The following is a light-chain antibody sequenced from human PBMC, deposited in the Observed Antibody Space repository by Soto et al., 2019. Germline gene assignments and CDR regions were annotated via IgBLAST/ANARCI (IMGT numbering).Light chain of an antibody. Sequence: DLQMTQSPSSLSEFVGDRVTITCRASHNINNYLNWYQQKPGKAPKLLIYGTSTLQTGVPSRFSGSGSGTDFTLTITNLQPEDSATYFCQQSLSALGTFGQGTSVEIK. V-gene: IGKV1-39*01. J-gene: IGKJ1*01. CDR3: QQSLSALGT. CDR1: HNINNY. CDR2: GTS.